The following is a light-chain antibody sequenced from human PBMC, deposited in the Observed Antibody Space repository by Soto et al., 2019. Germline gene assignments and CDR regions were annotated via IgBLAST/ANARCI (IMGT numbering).Light chain of an antibody. CDR1: SGHIGYI. CDR3: ETWDSNHVL. CDR2: LEGSGSY. Sequence: QPVLTQSSSASASLGSSVKLTCTLSSGHIGYIIAWHQQQPGKAPRYLMKLEGSGSYNKGSGVPDRFSGSSSGADRYLTISNLQPEDEADYYCETWDSNHVLFGGGTKVTVL. J-gene: IGLJ2*01. V-gene: IGLV4-60*03.